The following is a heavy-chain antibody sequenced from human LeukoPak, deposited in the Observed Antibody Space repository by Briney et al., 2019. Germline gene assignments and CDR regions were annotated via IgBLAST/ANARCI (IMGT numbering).Heavy chain of an antibody. D-gene: IGHD1-26*01. J-gene: IGHJ4*02. CDR2: ISYDGSNK. Sequence: GGSLRLSRAASGFTFSSYAMHWVRQGPGKGLEWVAVISYDGSNKYYADSVKGRFTISRDNSKNTLYLQMNSLRAEDTAVYYCASDSGSYYVGRYFDYWGQGTLVTVSS. CDR1: GFTFSSYA. V-gene: IGHV3-30*04. CDR3: ASDSGSYYVGRYFDY.